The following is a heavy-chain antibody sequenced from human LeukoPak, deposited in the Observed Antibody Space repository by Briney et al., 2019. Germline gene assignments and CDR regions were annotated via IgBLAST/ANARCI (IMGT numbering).Heavy chain of an antibody. CDR2: IYYSGST. Sequence: SETLSLTCTVSGGPISSYYWSWIRQPPGKGLEWIGYIYYSGSTNYNPSLKSRVTISVDTSKNQFSLKLSSVTAADTAVYYCARRRGSSGYYYYWGQGTLVTVSS. V-gene: IGHV4-59*01. CDR3: ARRRGSSGYYYY. CDR1: GGPISSYY. J-gene: IGHJ4*02. D-gene: IGHD3-22*01.